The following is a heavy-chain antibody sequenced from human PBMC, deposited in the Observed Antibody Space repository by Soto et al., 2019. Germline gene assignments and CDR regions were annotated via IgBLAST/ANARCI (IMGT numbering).Heavy chain of an antibody. J-gene: IGHJ1*01. V-gene: IGHV3-9*01. CDR3: EKDASINCSSGHFRH. CDR1: GFTFDDYA. CDR2: INWNSGSI. D-gene: IGHD1-1*01. Sequence: GGSLRLSCAASGFTFDDYAMHWVRQVPGKGLEWVYGINWNSGSIGYGDSLKGRFAISRDNSKNSLHLQINSLSAEDTAFCYCEKDASINCSSGHFRHWGQGTLVTVSS.